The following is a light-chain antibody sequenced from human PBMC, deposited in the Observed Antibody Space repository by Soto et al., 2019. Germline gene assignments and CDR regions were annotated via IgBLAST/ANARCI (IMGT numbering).Light chain of an antibody. CDR1: SSNIGAGYD. J-gene: IGLJ2*01. CDR3: QSYDSSLSGVV. Sequence: QSVLTQPPSVSGAPGQRVTISCTGSSSNIGAGYDVHWYQQLPGTAPKLLIYGNSNRSSGVPDRFSRSKSGTSASLAITGLQAEDEADYYCQSYDSSLSGVVFGGGTELTVL. V-gene: IGLV1-40*01. CDR2: GNS.